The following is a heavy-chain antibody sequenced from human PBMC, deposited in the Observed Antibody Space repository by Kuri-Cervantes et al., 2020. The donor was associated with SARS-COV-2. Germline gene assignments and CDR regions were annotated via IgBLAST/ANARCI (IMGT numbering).Heavy chain of an antibody. J-gene: IGHJ5*02. CDR3: ATSPPIVGASNWFDP. Sequence: ASVKVSCKASGYTFTGYYMHWVRQAPGQGLEWMGWINPNSGGTIYAQKFQGRVTMTEDTSTDTAYMELSSLRSEDTAVYYCATSPPIVGASNWFDPWGQGTLVTVSS. D-gene: IGHD1-26*01. CDR1: GYTFTGYY. V-gene: IGHV1-2*02. CDR2: INPNSGGT.